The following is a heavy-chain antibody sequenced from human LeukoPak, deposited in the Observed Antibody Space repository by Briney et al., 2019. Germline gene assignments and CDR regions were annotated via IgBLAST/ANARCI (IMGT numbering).Heavy chain of an antibody. CDR3: TRVTCSSTSCYLYYYGMDV. V-gene: IGHV3-49*04. J-gene: IGHJ6*01. Sequence: GGSLRLSCTASGFTFGDYAMSWVRQAPGKGLGWVGFIRSKASGGTTEYAASVKGRFTISRDDSKSIAYLQMNSLKTEDTAVYYCTRVTCSSTSCYLYYYGMDVWGQGTTVTVSS. CDR1: GFTFGDYA. CDR2: IRSKASGGTT. D-gene: IGHD2-2*01.